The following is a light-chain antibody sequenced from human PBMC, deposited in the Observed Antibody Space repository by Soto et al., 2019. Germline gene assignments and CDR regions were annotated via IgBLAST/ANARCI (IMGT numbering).Light chain of an antibody. CDR3: QQRINWPLT. V-gene: IGKV3-11*01. CDR1: QSVSSY. J-gene: IGKJ4*01. CDR2: DAS. Sequence: EIVLTQSPATLSLSPGERATLSCRASQSVSSYLGWYQQRPGQAPRLLIYDASNRATGIPARFSGSGSGTDFTLTISSLEPEDFAVYYCQQRINWPLTFGGGTKVEI.